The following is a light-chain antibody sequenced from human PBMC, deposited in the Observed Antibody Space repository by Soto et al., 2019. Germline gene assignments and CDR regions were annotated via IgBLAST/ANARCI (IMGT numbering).Light chain of an antibody. J-gene: IGKJ4*01. CDR3: MKQTKFPFS. CDR2: KIS. CDR1: QSLVHSDGDTY. Sequence: DIVMTQTPLSSPVTLGQPASISCRSSQSLVHSDGDTYLNWLQQRPGQPPRLLIYKISKRFSGVQDRFTGGGAGKDFTLKISRVAAEDVGTYYCMKQTKFPFSFGGGTKVEIK. V-gene: IGKV2-24*01.